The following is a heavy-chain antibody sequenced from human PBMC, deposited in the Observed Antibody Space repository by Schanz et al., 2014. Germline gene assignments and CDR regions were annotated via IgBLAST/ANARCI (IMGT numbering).Heavy chain of an antibody. J-gene: IGHJ6*02. CDR2: MSYDGSIK. V-gene: IGHV3-30*03. CDR1: GFTFSSYG. CDR3: ARVRRRIATPSTPSFRNYYYYAMDV. Sequence: QVQLVGSGGGVVQPGRSLRLSCAASGFTFSSYGMHWVRQAPGKGLEWVAAMSYDGSIKYYGDSVKGRFTISRDNSKNTLYLHMNTLRSEDTAVYYCARVRRRIATPSTPSFRNYYYYAMDVWGQGTTVAVSS. D-gene: IGHD6-13*01.